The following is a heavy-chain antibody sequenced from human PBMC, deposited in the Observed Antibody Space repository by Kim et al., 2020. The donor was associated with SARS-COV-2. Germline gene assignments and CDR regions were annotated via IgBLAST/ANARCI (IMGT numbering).Heavy chain of an antibody. CDR3: ARHLTGNHRWSDY. J-gene: IGHJ4*02. V-gene: IGHV5-51*01. CDR2: IYPDDSDT. D-gene: IGHD7-27*01. Sequence: GESLKISCKASGYSFSSYWIGWVRQMPGKGVEWMGIIYPDDSDTRYSPSFQGQVTISADKSVSTAYLQWSSLKASDTAIYYCARHLTGNHRWSDYWGQGTLVTVSS. CDR1: GYSFSSYW.